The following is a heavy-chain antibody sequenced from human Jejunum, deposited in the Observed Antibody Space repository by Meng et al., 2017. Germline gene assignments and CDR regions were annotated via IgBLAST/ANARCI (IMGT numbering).Heavy chain of an antibody. Sequence: GGSLRLSCAASGFTVSTYSMHWVRQDPGKGLEWVAVMSKDGSNKYYADSVKGRFTISRDYPKNTLYLQMNSLRGEDTAVFYCARARTGTWGGLDNWGQGTLVTVSS. D-gene: IGHD1-14*01. CDR3: ARARTGTWGGLDN. V-gene: IGHV3-30*04. CDR2: MSKDGSNK. J-gene: IGHJ4*02. CDR1: GFTVSTYS.